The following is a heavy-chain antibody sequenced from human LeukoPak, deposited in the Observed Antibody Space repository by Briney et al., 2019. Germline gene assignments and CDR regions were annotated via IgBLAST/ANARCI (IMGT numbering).Heavy chain of an antibody. Sequence: ASVKVSCKASGYTFTSYDINWVRQATGQGLEWMGWMNPNSGNTGYAQKFQGRVTMTRNTSISTAYMELSGLRSEDTAVYYCARHPPRIAAAGTGRGYWGQGTLVTVSS. J-gene: IGHJ4*02. V-gene: IGHV1-8*02. CDR3: ARHPPRIAAAGTGRGY. CDR1: GYTFTSYD. D-gene: IGHD6-13*01. CDR2: MNPNSGNT.